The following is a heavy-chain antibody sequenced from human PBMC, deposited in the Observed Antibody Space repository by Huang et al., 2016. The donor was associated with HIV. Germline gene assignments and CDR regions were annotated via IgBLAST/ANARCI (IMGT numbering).Heavy chain of an antibody. CDR3: ARDATKNPRGWFDP. D-gene: IGHD3-10*01. V-gene: IGHV4-34*02. CDR1: GGSLSGYY. J-gene: IGHJ5*02. CDR2: SNHRGIP. Sequence: QVHLQQWGAGLLKSAETPSLTCAVYGGSLSGYYWSWLRQTPGKGLEWIGESNHRGIPNYNPSLKSRVSISMDGSKKQFSLKLRSISDADTAVYFCARDATKNPRGWFDPWGQGTLVTVSS.